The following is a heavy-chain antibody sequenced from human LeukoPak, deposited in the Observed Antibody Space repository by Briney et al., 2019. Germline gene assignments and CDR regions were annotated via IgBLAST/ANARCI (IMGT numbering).Heavy chain of an antibody. Sequence: GESLKISCKGSGYSFTGYWIGWVRQMPGKGLEWMGIIYPGDSDTKYSPSFQGQVTISADKSISTAYLQWSSLKASDTAMYYCARQYSSSSGGIDYWGQGTLVTVSS. J-gene: IGHJ4*02. CDR1: GYSFTGYW. D-gene: IGHD6-6*01. CDR2: IYPGDSDT. V-gene: IGHV5-51*01. CDR3: ARQYSSSSGGIDY.